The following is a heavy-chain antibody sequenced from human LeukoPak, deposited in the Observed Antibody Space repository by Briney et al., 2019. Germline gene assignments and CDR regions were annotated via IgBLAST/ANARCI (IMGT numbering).Heavy chain of an antibody. CDR2: ISHDGSNK. Sequence: GGSLRLSCAASGFTFSDYYMSWIRQAPGKGLEWVAVISHDGSNKYYADSVKGRFTISRDNSKNTLYLQMNSLRAEDTAVYYCAKGSSSWTSPLDYWGQGTLVTVSS. CDR3: AKGSSSWTSPLDY. V-gene: IGHV3-30*18. CDR1: GFTFSDYY. D-gene: IGHD6-13*01. J-gene: IGHJ4*02.